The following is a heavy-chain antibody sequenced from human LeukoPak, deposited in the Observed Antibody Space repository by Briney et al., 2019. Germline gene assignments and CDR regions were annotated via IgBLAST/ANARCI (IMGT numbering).Heavy chain of an antibody. CDR2: ISSSGSII. D-gene: IGHD2/OR15-2a*01. CDR1: GFTFRSCE. CDR3: ARRSTTVDGGLDY. V-gene: IGHV3-48*03. Sequence: PGGSLRLSCAASGFTFRSCELSWVRRAPAKGLEWVSYISSSGSIIYYADSVKGRFTISRDSAKNSLYLQMNSLRAEDTAVYYCARRSTTVDGGLDYWGQGTLVTVSS. J-gene: IGHJ4*02.